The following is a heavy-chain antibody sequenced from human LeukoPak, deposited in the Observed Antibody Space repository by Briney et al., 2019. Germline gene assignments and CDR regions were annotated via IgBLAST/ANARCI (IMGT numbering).Heavy chain of an antibody. CDR1: GGSISSTIYY. V-gene: IGHV4-39*07. J-gene: IGHJ2*01. Sequence: PSETLSLTCSVSGGSISSTIYYWGWIRQPPGKGLEWIENIYYSGGTYYNPSLKSRVTISIDTSKYQFSLKLSSVTAADTAVYYCARVLEGYYDTSGFPRGWYFDLWGRGTLVIVSS. D-gene: IGHD3-22*01. CDR2: IYYSGGT. CDR3: ARVLEGYYDTSGFPRGWYFDL.